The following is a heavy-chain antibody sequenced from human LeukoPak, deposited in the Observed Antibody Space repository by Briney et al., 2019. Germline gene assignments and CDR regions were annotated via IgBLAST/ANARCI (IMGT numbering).Heavy chain of an antibody. CDR2: IGSSSSYI. Sequence: PGGSLRLSCAASGFTFSSYSMNWVRQAPGKGLEWVSSIGSSSSYIYYADSVKGRFTISRDNAKNSLYLQMNSLRAEDTAVYYCAKDSEMATPDYGMDVWGQGTTVTVSS. CDR3: AKDSEMATPDYGMDV. V-gene: IGHV3-21*04. CDR1: GFTFSSYS. D-gene: IGHD5-24*01. J-gene: IGHJ6*02.